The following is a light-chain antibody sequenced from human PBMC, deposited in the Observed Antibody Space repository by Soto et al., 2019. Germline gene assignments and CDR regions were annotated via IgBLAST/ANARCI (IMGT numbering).Light chain of an antibody. CDR1: SSNIGSNT. J-gene: IGLJ1*01. CDR2: SHN. CDR3: ATWDDSLEGYV. Sequence: QSVLTQPPSASGTPGQRVTISCSGSSSNIGSNTVNWYQQLPGTAPKLLIYSHNQRPSGVPDRFSVSKSGTSASLAISGLQSEDEVDYYCATWDDSLEGYVFGT. V-gene: IGLV1-44*01.